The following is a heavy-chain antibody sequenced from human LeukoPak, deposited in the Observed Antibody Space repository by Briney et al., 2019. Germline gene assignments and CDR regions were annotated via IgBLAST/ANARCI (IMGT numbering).Heavy chain of an antibody. CDR3: TKERGGGGRRINLMVGGYGP. J-gene: IGHJ5*02. D-gene: IGHD3-22*01. CDR2: TSYHGRDK. V-gene: IGHV3-30*04. Sequence: GGSLRLSCAGSGFTLSGFAMHWVRQAPGKGLEWVAATSYHGRDKYYADAVSGRFTISRDNSKSTLHLEMNSLRTDDTAVYYCTKERGGGGRRINLMVGGYGPWGQGTQVTVSS. CDR1: GFTLSGFA.